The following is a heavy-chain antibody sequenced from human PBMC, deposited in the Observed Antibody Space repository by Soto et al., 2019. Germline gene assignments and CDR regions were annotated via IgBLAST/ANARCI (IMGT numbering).Heavy chain of an antibody. CDR2: INQDGSEK. Sequence: VGSLRLSCAGSQFTFSNYWMNWVRQAPGKGLEWVANINQDGSEKYYVDSVKGRFTISRDIAKNSLFPQMNSLRADDTAVYYCARASPGMDVWGQGTTVTVSS. V-gene: IGHV3-7*01. CDR1: QFTFSNYW. J-gene: IGHJ6*02. CDR3: ARASPGMDV.